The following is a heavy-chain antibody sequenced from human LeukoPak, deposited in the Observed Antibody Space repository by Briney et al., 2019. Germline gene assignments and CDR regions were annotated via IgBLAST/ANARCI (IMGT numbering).Heavy chain of an antibody. V-gene: IGHV5-51*01. CDR3: ARHEAITMVPVNWFDP. J-gene: IGHJ5*02. CDR2: IYPGDSDT. D-gene: IGHD3-10*01. Sequence: GESLKISCKGSGYSFTSYWIGWVRQMPGKGLEWMGIIYPGDSDTRYSPSFQGQVTISADKSISTAYLQWSSLKASDTAMYYCARHEAITMVPVNWFDPWGQGTLVTVSS. CDR1: GYSFTSYW.